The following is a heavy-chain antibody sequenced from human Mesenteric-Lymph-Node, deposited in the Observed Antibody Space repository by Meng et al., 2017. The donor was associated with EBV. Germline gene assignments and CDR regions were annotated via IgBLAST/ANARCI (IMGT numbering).Heavy chain of an antibody. D-gene: IGHD2-15*01. CDR2: INHSGST. Sequence: QVRRPPVGVGLLRPSENLSLTCAVYGGSFSDYYWTWIRQPPGTGLEWIGEINHSGSTNYNPSLESRVTISADTSKNLISLKLSSVTAADTAVYYCARDCSGGTSCFDYWRQGTLVTVSS. J-gene: IGHJ4*02. CDR3: ARDCSGGTSCFDY. CDR1: GGSFSDYY. V-gene: IGHV4-34*01.